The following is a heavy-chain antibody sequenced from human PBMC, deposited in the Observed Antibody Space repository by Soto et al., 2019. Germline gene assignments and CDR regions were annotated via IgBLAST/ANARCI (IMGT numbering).Heavy chain of an antibody. CDR1: GDSVSSNSAA. D-gene: IGHD3-3*01. Sequence: SQTLSLTCVISGDSVSSNSAAWNWIRQSPSRGLEWLGRTYYGSKWYNDYALSVKSRITINPDTSKNQFSLQLNSVTPEDTAVYYCAKTYDFRTGSGGMDVWGQGTTVTVSS. J-gene: IGHJ6*02. CDR2: TYYGSKWYN. CDR3: AKTYDFRTGSGGMDV. V-gene: IGHV6-1*01.